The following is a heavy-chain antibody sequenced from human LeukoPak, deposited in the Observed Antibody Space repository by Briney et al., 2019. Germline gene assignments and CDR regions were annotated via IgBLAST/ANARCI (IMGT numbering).Heavy chain of an antibody. D-gene: IGHD3-22*01. CDR3: ARPYYDSSGYYEPNYFDY. J-gene: IGHJ4*02. Sequence: GGSLRLSCAASGFTFSSYSMNWVRQAPGKGLEWVSSISSSSSYIYYADSVKGRFTISRDNAKNSLYLQMNSLRAEDTAVYYCARPYYDSSGYYEPNYFDYWGQGTLVAVSS. V-gene: IGHV3-21*01. CDR2: ISSSSSYI. CDR1: GFTFSSYS.